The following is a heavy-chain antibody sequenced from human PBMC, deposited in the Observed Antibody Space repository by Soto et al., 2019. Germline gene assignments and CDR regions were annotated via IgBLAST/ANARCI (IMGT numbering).Heavy chain of an antibody. CDR1: GFTFSSYE. J-gene: IGHJ6*02. CDR2: ISSSGSTI. V-gene: IGHV3-48*03. D-gene: IGHD3-10*01. Sequence: GGSLRLSCTAFGFTFSSYEMKWVRQAPGKGLEWVSYISSSGSTIYNTDSATGRFTISRDNAKNSLYLQMNSLRAEDTAVYYCARVYGSDSYFLYFYGMDVWGQGTTVTVSS. CDR3: ARVYGSDSYFLYFYGMDV.